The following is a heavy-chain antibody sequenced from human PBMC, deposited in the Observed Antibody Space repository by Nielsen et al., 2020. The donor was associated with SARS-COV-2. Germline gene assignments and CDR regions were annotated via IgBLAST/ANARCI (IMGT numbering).Heavy chain of an antibody. V-gene: IGHV3-21*01. CDR2: ISSSSSYI. CDR3: ARDIQMGGMDV. CDR1: GFTFSSYS. Sequence: GESLKISCAALGFTFSSYSMNWVRQAPGKGLEWVSSISSSSSYIYYADSVKGRFTISRDNAKNSLYLQMNSLRAEDTAVYYCARDIQMGGMDVWGQGTMVTVSS. D-gene: IGHD5-24*01. J-gene: IGHJ6*02.